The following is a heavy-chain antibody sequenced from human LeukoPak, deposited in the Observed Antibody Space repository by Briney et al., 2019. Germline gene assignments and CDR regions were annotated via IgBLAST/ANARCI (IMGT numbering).Heavy chain of an antibody. CDR3: ARGRGATLDY. J-gene: IGHJ4*02. CDR1: GGSISSGGYY. V-gene: IGHV4-30-2*01. D-gene: IGHD3-10*01. CDR2: IYHSGST. Sequence: SETLSLTCTVSGGSISSGGYYWSWIRQPPGKGLEWIGYIYHSGSTYYNPSLKSRVTISVDRSKNQFSLKLSSVTAADTAVYYCARGRGATLDYWGQGTLVTVSS.